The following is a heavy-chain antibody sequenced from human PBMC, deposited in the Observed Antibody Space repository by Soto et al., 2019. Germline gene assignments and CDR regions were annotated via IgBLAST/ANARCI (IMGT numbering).Heavy chain of an antibody. J-gene: IGHJ4*02. CDR2: IKQDGSEK. D-gene: IGHD3-3*01. CDR1: GFTFSSYW. V-gene: IGHV3-7*03. CDR3: AKDLIRFLEWSAKGPFDY. Sequence: GESLKISCAASGFTFSSYWMSWVRQAPGKGLEWVANIKQDGSEKYYVDSVKGRFTISRDNAKNSLYLQTNSLRAEDTAVYYCAKDLIRFLEWSAKGPFDYWGQGTLVTVSS.